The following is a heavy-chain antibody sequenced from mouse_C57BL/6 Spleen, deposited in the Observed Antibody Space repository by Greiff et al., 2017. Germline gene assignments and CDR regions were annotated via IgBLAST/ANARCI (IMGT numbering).Heavy chain of an antibody. D-gene: IGHD1-1*01. Sequence: QVQLQQPGTELVKPGASVKLSCKASGYTFTSYWMHWVKQRPGQGLEWIGNINPSNGGTNYNEKFKSKATLTVDKSSSTAYMQLRSLTSEYSSVYYCARGTTVVATDAWFAYWGQGTLVTVSA. CDR2: INPSNGGT. CDR3: ARGTTVVATDAWFAY. V-gene: IGHV1-53*01. CDR1: GYTFTSYW. J-gene: IGHJ3*01.